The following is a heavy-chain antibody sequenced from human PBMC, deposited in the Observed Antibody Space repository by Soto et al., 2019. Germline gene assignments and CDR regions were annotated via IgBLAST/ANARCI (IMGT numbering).Heavy chain of an antibody. J-gene: IGHJ3*02. V-gene: IGHV3-30*18. Sequence: QVQLVESGGGVVQPGRSLRLSCAASGFTFSSYGMHWVRQAPGKGLEWVAVISYDGSNKYYADSVKGRFTISRDNSKNTLYLQMNSLRAEDTAVYYCAKDFLYGDYIPDDAFDIWGQGTMVTVSS. CDR3: AKDFLYGDYIPDDAFDI. D-gene: IGHD4-17*01. CDR1: GFTFSSYG. CDR2: ISYDGSNK.